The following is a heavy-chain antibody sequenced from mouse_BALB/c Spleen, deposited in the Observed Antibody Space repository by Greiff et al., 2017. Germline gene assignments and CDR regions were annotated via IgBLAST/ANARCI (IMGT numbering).Heavy chain of an antibody. CDR1: GFSLTSYG. V-gene: IGHV2-9*02. D-gene: IGHD2-14*01. CDR2: IWAGGST. Sequence: VQLQQSGPGLVAPSQSLSITCTVSGFSLTSYGVHWVRQPPGKGLEWLGVIWAGGSTNYNSALMSRLSISKDNSKSQVFLKMNSLQTDDTAMYYCARDRGGYRYDGAMDYWGQGTSVTVSS. CDR3: ARDRGGYRYDGAMDY. J-gene: IGHJ4*01.